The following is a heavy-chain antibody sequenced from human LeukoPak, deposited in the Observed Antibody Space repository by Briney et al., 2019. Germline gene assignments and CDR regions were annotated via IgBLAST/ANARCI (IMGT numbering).Heavy chain of an antibody. Sequence: GASVKVSCKASGYTFTGYYMHWVRQAPGQGLEWMEWINPNSGGTSYAQKFQGRVTMTRDTSISTAYMELSRLRSDDTAVYYCARHVRRGYSFSWFDPWGQGTLVTVSS. V-gene: IGHV1-2*02. J-gene: IGHJ5*02. D-gene: IGHD5-18*01. CDR2: INPNSGGT. CDR3: ARHVRRGYSFSWFDP. CDR1: GYTFTGYY.